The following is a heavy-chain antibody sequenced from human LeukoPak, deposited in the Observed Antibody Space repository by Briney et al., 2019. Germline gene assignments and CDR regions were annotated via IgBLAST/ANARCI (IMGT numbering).Heavy chain of an antibody. V-gene: IGHV3-53*01. CDR2: MFSGGNT. CDR3: TTWTGADWYFDV. Sequence: GGSLRLSCAASGVNVSTNSMSWVRQAPGKGLEWVSVMFSGGNTYYADSVMNRFTLSRDISSNTLFLQMSTLRVEDTAVYFCTTWTGADWYFDVWGRGTLVTVSS. D-gene: IGHD1-14*01. J-gene: IGHJ2*01. CDR1: GVNVSTNS.